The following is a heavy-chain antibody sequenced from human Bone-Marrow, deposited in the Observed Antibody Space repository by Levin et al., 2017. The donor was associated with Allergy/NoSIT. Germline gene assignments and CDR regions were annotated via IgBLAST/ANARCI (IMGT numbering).Heavy chain of an antibody. V-gene: IGHV2-5*02. J-gene: IGHJ4*02. CDR2: IYWDGER. D-gene: IGHD6-13*01. CDR3: AHRIAPVGTVFDY. CDR1: GFSLSTSGVG. Sequence: SGPTLVKPTQTLTLTCAFSGFSLSTSGVGVAWIRQPPGKALEWLAIIYWDGERAYRPSMKGRLTITKDTSKNQVFLTMTNVDPADTATYFCAHRIAPVGTVFDYWGQGTLVTVSS.